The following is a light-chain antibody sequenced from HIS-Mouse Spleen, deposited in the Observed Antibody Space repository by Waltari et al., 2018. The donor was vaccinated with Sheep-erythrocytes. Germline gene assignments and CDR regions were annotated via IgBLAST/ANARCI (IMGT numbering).Light chain of an antibody. J-gene: IGLJ2*01. Sequence: SSELTQPPSVSVSPGQTASITCSGDKLGDKYACWYQQKPGQSPVLVIYQDTKRPSGIPVLFSGSNSGNTSTLTIRGTQAMYEADYYCQAWDSSIVVFGGGTKLTVL. CDR2: QDT. CDR1: KLGDKY. V-gene: IGLV3-1*01. CDR3: QAWDSSIVV.